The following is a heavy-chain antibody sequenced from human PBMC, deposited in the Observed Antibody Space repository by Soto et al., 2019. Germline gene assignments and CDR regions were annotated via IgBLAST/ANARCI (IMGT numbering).Heavy chain of an antibody. CDR3: AKTRRIAAAAPGDY. D-gene: IGHD6-13*01. V-gene: IGHV3-23*01. Sequence: GGSLRLSCAASGFAFSSYAMSWVRQAPGKGLEWVSAISCSGGSTYYADSVKGRFTISRDNSKSTLYLQMNSLRAEDTAVYYCAKTRRIAAAAPGDYWGQGTLVTVSS. J-gene: IGHJ4*02. CDR2: ISCSGGST. CDR1: GFAFSSYA.